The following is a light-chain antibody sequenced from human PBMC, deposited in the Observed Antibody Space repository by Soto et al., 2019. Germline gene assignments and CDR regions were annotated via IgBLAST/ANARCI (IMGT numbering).Light chain of an antibody. Sequence: QSALTQPASVSRSLGQSITISCTGTTRDIAGYNYISWYQQLPGKAPKLMIYQVTIRPSGISNRFSGSKSGDTASLTISGLQAEDEADYYCTSFSSATSLDVFVTVAKVTV. V-gene: IGLV2-14*01. J-gene: IGLJ1*01. CDR2: QVT. CDR1: TRDIAGYNY. CDR3: TSFSSATSLDV.